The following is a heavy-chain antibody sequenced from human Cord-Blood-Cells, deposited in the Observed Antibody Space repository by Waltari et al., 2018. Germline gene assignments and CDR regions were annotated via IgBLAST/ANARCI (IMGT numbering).Heavy chain of an antibody. CDR1: GGSISSYY. J-gene: IGHJ4*02. Sequence: QVQLQESCPGLVKPSETLSPTCTVSGGSISSYYWSWIRQPPGKGLEWIGYIYYSGSTNYNPSLKSRVTISVDTSKNQFSLKLSSVTAADTAVYYCARVGSGYYTPFDYWGQGTLVTVSS. V-gene: IGHV4-59*01. CDR2: IYYSGST. CDR3: ARVGSGYYTPFDY. D-gene: IGHD3-3*01.